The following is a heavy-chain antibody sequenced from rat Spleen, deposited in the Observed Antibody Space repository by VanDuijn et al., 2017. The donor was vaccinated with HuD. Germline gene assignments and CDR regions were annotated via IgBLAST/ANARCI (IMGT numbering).Heavy chain of an antibody. Sequence: EVQLVESGGGLVQPGRSLKLSCAASGFTFSNYYMAWVRQAPTKGLEWVAYISTGGSIYYPDSVKGRFTISRDNAENTVYLQMNSLRSEDTATYYCAVAGYGYWGQGVMVTVSS. D-gene: IGHD4-3*01. J-gene: IGHJ2*01. CDR1: GFTFSNYY. CDR2: ISTGGSI. CDR3: AVAGYGY. V-gene: IGHV5-27*01.